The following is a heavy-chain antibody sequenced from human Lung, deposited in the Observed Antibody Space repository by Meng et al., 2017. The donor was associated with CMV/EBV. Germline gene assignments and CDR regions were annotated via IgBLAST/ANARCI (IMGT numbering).Heavy chain of an antibody. CDR2: ISYDGTNK. V-gene: IGHV3-30-3*01. CDR3: ARDQFDY. J-gene: IGHJ4*01. Sequence: GGSXRLSCAASGFTFSSYAMHWVRQAPGKGLEWVAVISYDGTNKYYADSVKGRFTISRDNSKNTLYLQMNSLRAEDTAVCYCARDQFDYWGHGKQVNVAS. CDR1: GFTFSSYA.